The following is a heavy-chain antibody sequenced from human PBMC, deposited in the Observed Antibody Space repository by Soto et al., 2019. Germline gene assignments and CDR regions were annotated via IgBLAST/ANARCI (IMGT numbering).Heavy chain of an antibody. J-gene: IGHJ4*02. D-gene: IGHD2-15*01. CDR2: ISWDSSTI. CDR3: VQGRYPTMATPLDH. V-gene: IGHV3-9*01. CDR1: GFTFDNCG. Sequence: EVQLVESGGGLVQPGRSLRLSCAASGFTFDNCGMHWVRQAPGKGLEWVAGISWDSSTIGYADSVKGRFILSRDDAKNSLYLQMDSLRGEDTALYYCVQGRYPTMATPLDHWGQGTQVIVSS.